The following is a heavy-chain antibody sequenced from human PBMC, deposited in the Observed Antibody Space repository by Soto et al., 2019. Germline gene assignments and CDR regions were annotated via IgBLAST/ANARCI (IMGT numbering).Heavy chain of an antibody. CDR2: IYYSGST. CDR1: GGSISSYY. CDR3: ARDRYYGSGTYYNFYSGMDV. D-gene: IGHD3-10*01. J-gene: IGHJ6*02. Sequence: SETLSLTCTVSGGSISSYYWSWIRQPPGKGLEWIGYIYYSGSTNYNPSLKSRVTISVDTSKNQFSLKLSSVTAADTAVYYCARDRYYGSGTYYNFYSGMDVWGQGTTVTVSS. V-gene: IGHV4-59*01.